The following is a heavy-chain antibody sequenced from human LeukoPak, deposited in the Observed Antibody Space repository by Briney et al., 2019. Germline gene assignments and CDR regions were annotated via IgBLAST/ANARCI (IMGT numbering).Heavy chain of an antibody. V-gene: IGHV4-39*01. CDR3: ARQGSLDYDFWSGYYLNWFDP. Sequence: SETLSLTCTVSGGSISSSSYYWGWVRQPPGKGLEWIGSIYYSGSTYYNPSLKSRVTISVDTSKNQFSLKLSSVTAADTAVYYCARQGSLDYDFWSGYYLNWFDPWGQGTLVTVSS. CDR2: IYYSGST. J-gene: IGHJ5*02. CDR1: GGSISSSSYY. D-gene: IGHD3-3*01.